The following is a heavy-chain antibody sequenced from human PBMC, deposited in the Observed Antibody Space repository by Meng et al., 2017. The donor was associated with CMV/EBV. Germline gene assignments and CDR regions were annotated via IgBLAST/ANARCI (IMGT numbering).Heavy chain of an antibody. V-gene: IGHV3-7*01. CDR2: IKQDGSEK. Sequence: LSLTCAASGFTFSSYWMSWVRQAPGKGLEWVANIKQDGSEKYYVDSVKGRFTISRDNAKNSLYLQMNSLRAEDTAVYYCARDSRRGNSDPELYYWGQGTLVTVSS. CDR3: ARDSRRGNSDPELYY. D-gene: IGHD4-23*01. CDR1: GFTFSSYW. J-gene: IGHJ4*02.